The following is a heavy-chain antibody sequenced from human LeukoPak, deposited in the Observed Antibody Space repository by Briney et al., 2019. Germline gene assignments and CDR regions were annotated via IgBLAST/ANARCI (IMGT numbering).Heavy chain of an antibody. CDR3: ARDRYYYDSSGTRWFDS. CDR2: IYHSGST. J-gene: IGHJ5*01. Sequence: PSETLSLTCTVSGVSISSYYWTWIRQPPGKGLEWIGYIYHSGSTNYNPSLKSRVTISVDTSKNQFSLKLSSVTAADTAVYYCARDRYYYDSSGTRWFDSWGQGTLVTVSS. D-gene: IGHD3-22*01. CDR1: GVSISSYY. V-gene: IGHV4-59*01.